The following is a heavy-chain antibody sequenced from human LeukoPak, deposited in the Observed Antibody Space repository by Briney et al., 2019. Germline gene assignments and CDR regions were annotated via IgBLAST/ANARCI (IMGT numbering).Heavy chain of an antibody. V-gene: IGHV3-33*01. D-gene: IGHD6-19*01. CDR2: IWFDGSNQ. CDR1: GFTFSTYG. Sequence: PGGSLRLSCAASGFTFSTYGMHWVRQAPGKGLEWVAVIWFDGSNQYYVDSVRGRFSISSDNSKNTLYLQMNTLRADDTGVYYCAGERGSGASFDLWGQGAMVTVSS. CDR3: AGERGSGASFDL. J-gene: IGHJ3*01.